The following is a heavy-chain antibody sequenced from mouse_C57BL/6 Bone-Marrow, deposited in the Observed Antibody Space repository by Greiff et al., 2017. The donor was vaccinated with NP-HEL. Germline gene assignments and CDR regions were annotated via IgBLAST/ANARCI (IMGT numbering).Heavy chain of an antibody. J-gene: IGHJ4*01. Sequence: QVQLQQPGAELVKPGASVKLSCKASGYTFTSYWMYWVKQRPGQGLEWIGMIHPNSGSTNYNEKFKSKSTLTVDKTSSTAYMQLSSLTSEDSAVYYCARVLLRSYAMDYWGQGTSVTVSS. CDR1: GYTFTSYW. D-gene: IGHD1-1*01. CDR3: ARVLLRSYAMDY. CDR2: IHPNSGST. V-gene: IGHV1-64*01.